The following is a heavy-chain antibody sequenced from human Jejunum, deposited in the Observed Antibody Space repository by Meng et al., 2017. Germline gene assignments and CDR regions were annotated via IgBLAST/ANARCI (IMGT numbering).Heavy chain of an antibody. D-gene: IGHD1-26*01. J-gene: IGHJ3*02. CDR3: ARVGSRQDDAFDI. CDR2: ISVDGNT. V-gene: IGHV3-66*02. CDR1: GFTVSSTY. Sequence: GESLKISCTASGFTVSSTYMHWVRQAPGKGLEWVSVISVDGNTYYADSVKGRFSISSDISQNTLYLQMNSLRVEDTALYYCARVGSRQDDAFDIWGQGTMVTGSS.